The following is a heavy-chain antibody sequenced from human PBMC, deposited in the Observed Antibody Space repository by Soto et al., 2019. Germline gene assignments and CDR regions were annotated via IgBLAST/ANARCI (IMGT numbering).Heavy chain of an antibody. CDR3: AKSPRRLRTTDLPPPNIDY. V-gene: IGHV3-30*18. J-gene: IGHJ4*02. Sequence: QVQLVESGGGVVQPGRSLRLSCAASGFTFSSYGMHWVRQAPGKGLEWVAVISYDGSIKYYADSVKGRFTISRDNSKNTLYLQMNSLRAEDTAVYFCAKSPRRLRTTDLPPPNIDYWGQGTLVSVSS. D-gene: IGHD1-7*01. CDR2: ISYDGSIK. CDR1: GFTFSSYG.